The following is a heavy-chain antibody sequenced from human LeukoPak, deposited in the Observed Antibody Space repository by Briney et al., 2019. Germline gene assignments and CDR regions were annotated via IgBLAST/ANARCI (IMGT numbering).Heavy chain of an antibody. J-gene: IGHJ2*01. D-gene: IGHD2-15*01. Sequence: SVKVSCKASGGTFSSYTISWVRQAPGQGLEWMGRIIPILGIANYAQKFQGRVTITEDKSTSTAYMELSSLRSEDTAVYYCAKTATLSPYVDWYFDLWGRGTLVTVSS. CDR2: IIPILGIA. CDR3: AKTATLSPYVDWYFDL. V-gene: IGHV1-69*02. CDR1: GGTFSSYT.